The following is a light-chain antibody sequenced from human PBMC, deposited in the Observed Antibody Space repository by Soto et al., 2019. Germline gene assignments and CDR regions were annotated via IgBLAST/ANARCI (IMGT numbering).Light chain of an antibody. V-gene: IGKV1-33*01. J-gene: IGKJ4*01. CDR2: DAS. CDR3: QQYDNIPLT. Sequence: DIQMTQSPSSLSASVGDRVTITCQASQDITNSLNWYEQKPGKAPKLLIYDASNLEAGVPSRFSGRGSGTEFTFAISSLQPEDTATYYCQQYDNIPLTFGGGTKVEFK. CDR1: QDITNS.